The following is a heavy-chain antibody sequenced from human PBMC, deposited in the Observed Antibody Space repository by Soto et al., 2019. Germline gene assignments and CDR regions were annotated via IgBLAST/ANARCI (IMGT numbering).Heavy chain of an antibody. CDR3: ARAIRYSSGWSYYFDY. D-gene: IGHD6-19*01. Sequence: EVQLVESGGGLVQPGGSLRLSCAASGFTVSSNYMSWVRQAPGKGPEWVSVIYSGGSTYYADSVKGRFTISRHNSKNTLYLQMNSLRAEDTAVYYCARAIRYSSGWSYYFDYWGQGTLVTVSS. CDR1: GFTVSSNY. J-gene: IGHJ4*02. CDR2: IYSGGST. V-gene: IGHV3-53*04.